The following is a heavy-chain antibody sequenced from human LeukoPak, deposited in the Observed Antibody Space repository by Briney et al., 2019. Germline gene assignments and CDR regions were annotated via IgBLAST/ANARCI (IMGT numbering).Heavy chain of an antibody. CDR1: GDSVSSNSAA. V-gene: IGHV6-1*01. CDR3: ARGGGYDFDY. J-gene: IGHJ4*02. Sequence: SQTLSLTCAISGDSVSSNSAAWNWIRQSPSRGLEWLGSTYFRSNWRNDYAVSVKSRVTINPDTPKNQFSLQLNSVTPEDTAVYFCARGGGYDFDYWGQGTLVTVSS. CDR2: TYFRSNWRN. D-gene: IGHD5-12*01.